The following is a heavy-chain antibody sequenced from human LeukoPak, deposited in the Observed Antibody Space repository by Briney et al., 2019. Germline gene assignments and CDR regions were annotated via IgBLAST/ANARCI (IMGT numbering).Heavy chain of an antibody. V-gene: IGHV3-53*01. CDR1: GFTVSSNY. CDR3: AREGNYYDMDV. J-gene: IGHJ6*02. CDR2: IFSGGTT. Sequence: GGSLRLPRAASGFTVSSNYMSWVRQAPGKGLEWVSVIFSGGTTYYADSVKGRFTISRDNSKNTLYLQMNSLRAEDTAVYYCAREGNYYDMDVWGQGTTVTVSS.